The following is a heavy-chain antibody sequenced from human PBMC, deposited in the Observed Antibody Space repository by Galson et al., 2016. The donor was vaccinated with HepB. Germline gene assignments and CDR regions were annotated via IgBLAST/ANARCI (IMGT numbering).Heavy chain of an antibody. CDR3: VKGVASRPGYYFDL. V-gene: IGHV3-64D*06. J-gene: IGHJ4*02. CDR2: INSNGGDI. Sequence: SLRLSCAAPGFTFSTYAMHWVRQAPGKGLEYVSGINSNGGDINYADSVKGRFTISRDNSKNTLHFQMSGLRPEDTAAYYCVKGVASRPGYYFDLWGQGTLSPSPQ. CDR1: GFTFSTYA. D-gene: IGHD6-13*01.